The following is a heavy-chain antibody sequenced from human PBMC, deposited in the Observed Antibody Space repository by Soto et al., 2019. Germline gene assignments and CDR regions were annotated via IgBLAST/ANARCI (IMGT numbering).Heavy chain of an antibody. J-gene: IGHJ4*02. CDR1: GYSFTDYG. D-gene: IGHD2-21*02. CDR3: VREMYRSDWNY. V-gene: IGHV1-46*01. Sequence: QVQLVQSGAEVEKPGASVTVSCKASGYSFTDYGVHWVRQARGQGRAWMGRINTANGDTNCPQRFRDRVTLTRDTSTSIVYMELRSLRSDDTARYYCVREMYRSDWNYWGQGTLVTVSS. CDR2: INTANGDT.